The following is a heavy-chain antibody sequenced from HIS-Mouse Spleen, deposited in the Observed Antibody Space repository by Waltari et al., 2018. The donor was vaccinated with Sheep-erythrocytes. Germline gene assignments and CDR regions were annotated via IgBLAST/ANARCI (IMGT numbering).Heavy chain of an antibody. Sequence: QVQLVQSGAEVKKPGSSVKVSCKASGGTFSSYAISWVRQAPGKGLEWMGRISPILGIANYAQKCQGRVTITADKSTSTAYMELSSLRSEDTAVYYCAQTGATTPHFDYWGQGTLVTVSS. J-gene: IGHJ4*02. D-gene: IGHD1-26*01. V-gene: IGHV1-69*04. CDR1: GGTFSSYA. CDR2: ISPILGIA. CDR3: AQTGATTPHFDY.